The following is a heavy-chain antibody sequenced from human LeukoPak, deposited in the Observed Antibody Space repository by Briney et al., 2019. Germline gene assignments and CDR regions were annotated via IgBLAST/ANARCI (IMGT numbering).Heavy chain of an antibody. Sequence: KTSGTLSLTCAVSGGSISSSNWWSWVRQPPGKGLEWIGEIYHSGSTNYNPSLKSRVTISVDKSKNQFSLKLSSVTAADTAVYYCARALIAAAGSPAYYYYYYGMDVWGQGTTVTVSS. CDR2: IYHSGST. V-gene: IGHV4-4*02. D-gene: IGHD6-13*01. J-gene: IGHJ6*02. CDR1: GGSISSSNW. CDR3: ARALIAAAGSPAYYYYYYGMDV.